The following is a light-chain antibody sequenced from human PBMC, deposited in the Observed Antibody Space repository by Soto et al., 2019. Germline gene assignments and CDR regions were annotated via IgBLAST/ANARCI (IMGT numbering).Light chain of an antibody. CDR1: QRTSGW. V-gene: IGKV1-5*03. CDR3: QQYNSHSPWT. CDR2: KAS. Sequence: DIQITQSPSPLSAFVGDRGTITCGDSQRTSGWLAWYQQKTGKAPKLLIYKASSLESGVPSRFSGSGSGTEFTLTISSLQPDDFATYYCQQYNSHSPWTFGQGTKVDI. J-gene: IGKJ1*01.